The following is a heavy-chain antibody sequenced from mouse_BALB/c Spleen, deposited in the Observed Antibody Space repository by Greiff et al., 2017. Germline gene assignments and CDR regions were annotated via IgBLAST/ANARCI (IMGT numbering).Heavy chain of an antibody. CDR1: GFTFSSFG. D-gene: IGHD4-1*01. J-gene: IGHJ3*01. CDR3: ARFGTFAY. Sequence: EVQVVESGGGLVQPGGSRKLSCAASGFTFSSFGMHWVRQAPEKGLEWVAYISSGSSTIYYADTVKGRFTISRDNPKNTLFLQMTSLRSEDTAMYYCARFGTFAYWGQGTLVTVSA. V-gene: IGHV5-17*02. CDR2: ISSGSSTI.